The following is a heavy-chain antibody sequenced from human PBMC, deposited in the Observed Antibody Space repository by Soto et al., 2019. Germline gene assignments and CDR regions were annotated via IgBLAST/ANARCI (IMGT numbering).Heavy chain of an antibody. CDR1: GFTFNNYG. CDR2: IWNDGSNS. CDR3: AKLPITMVLGVTRTYFDY. J-gene: IGHJ4*02. V-gene: IGHV3-33*06. D-gene: IGHD3-10*01. Sequence: SLRLSCAASGFTFNNYGMHWVRQAPGKGLEWVAVIWNDGSNSYYANSVKGRFTISRDNSKITLYLQMNSLRVEDTAVYYCAKLPITMVLGVTRTYFDYWCLGTFVTVSS.